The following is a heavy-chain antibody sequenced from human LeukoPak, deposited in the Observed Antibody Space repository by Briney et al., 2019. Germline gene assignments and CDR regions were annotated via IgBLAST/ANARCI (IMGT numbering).Heavy chain of an antibody. D-gene: IGHD1-26*01. CDR1: GGSFSGYY. V-gene: IGHV4-34*01. J-gene: IGHJ4*02. CDR2: INHSGST. CDR3: ARWVGATRFDY. Sequence: PSETLSLTCAVYGGSFSGYYWSWIRQPPGKGLEWIGEINHSGSTNYNPSLKSRVTISVDTSKNQFSLKLSSVTAADTAVYYCARWVGATRFDYWGQGILVTVSS.